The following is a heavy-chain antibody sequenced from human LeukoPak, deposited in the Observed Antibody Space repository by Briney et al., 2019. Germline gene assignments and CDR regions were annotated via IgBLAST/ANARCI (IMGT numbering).Heavy chain of an antibody. V-gene: IGHV4-38-2*02. CDR1: GYSISSGYY. Sequence: ASETLSLTCTVSGYSISSGYYWGWIRQPPGKGLEWIGSIYHSGSTYYNPSLKSRVTISVDTSKNQFSLKLSSVTAADTAVYYCARELVDTAMPPFDYWGQGTLVTVSS. CDR2: IYHSGST. CDR3: ARELVDTAMPPFDY. D-gene: IGHD5-18*01. J-gene: IGHJ4*02.